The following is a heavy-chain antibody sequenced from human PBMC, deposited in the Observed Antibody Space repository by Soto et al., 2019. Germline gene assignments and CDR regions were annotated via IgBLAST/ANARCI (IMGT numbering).Heavy chain of an antibody. CDR2: GSDSGRT. V-gene: IGHV4-59*01. CDR1: CDSLDYYY. Sequence: PSETLSLTCAVSCDSLDYYYWSWIRQPPGKGLEWIGDGSDSGRTNYNPSLRSRVTISVDTSKNQFSLKLNSVTAADTAVYYCARDSTTWFAYYGIDVWGQGTTVTVS. D-gene: IGHD2-2*01. CDR3: ARDSTTWFAYYGIDV. J-gene: IGHJ6*02.